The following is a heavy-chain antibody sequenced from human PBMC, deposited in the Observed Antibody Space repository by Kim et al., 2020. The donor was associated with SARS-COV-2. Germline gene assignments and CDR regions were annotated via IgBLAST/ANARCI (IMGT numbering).Heavy chain of an antibody. V-gene: IGHV4-59*11. J-gene: IGHJ3*01. CDR3: ARDPPGPDYSFDL. D-gene: IGHD5-12*01. CDR1: GDAISDRY. Sequence: SETLSLTCFVSGDAISDRYWSWIRQPPGKGLEWIGYIEYSGSTNSNPSLQSRVTISVDTSKRQFSLELRSLTAADTAVYYCARDPPGPDYSFDLWGQGTMVTVSS. CDR2: IEYSGST.